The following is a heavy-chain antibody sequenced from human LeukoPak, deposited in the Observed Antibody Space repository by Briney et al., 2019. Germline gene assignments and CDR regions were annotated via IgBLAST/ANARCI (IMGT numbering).Heavy chain of an antibody. Sequence: ASVKVSCKASGYTFTGYYMHWVRQAPGQGLEWMGWINPNSGGTNYAQKFQGRVTMTRDTSISTAYMELSRLTSEDTAVYYCAREVGAPANWFDPWGQGTLVSVSS. CDR3: AREVGAPANWFDP. CDR2: INPNSGGT. CDR1: GYTFTGYY. J-gene: IGHJ5*02. D-gene: IGHD1-26*01. V-gene: IGHV1-2*02.